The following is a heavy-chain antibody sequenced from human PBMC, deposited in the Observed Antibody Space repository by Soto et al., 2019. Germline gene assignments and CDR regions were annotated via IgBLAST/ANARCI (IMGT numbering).Heavy chain of an antibody. Sequence: EVQLVETGGGLIQPGGSLRLSCAATGFTVSGNYMSWVRQAPGKGLEWVSVIYNGGGTYYADSVKGRFTISRDNSKNTLYLQMNSLRAEDTGVYYCASTRGSSYDYWGQGTLVTVSS. CDR3: ASTRGSSYDY. CDR2: IYNGGGT. J-gene: IGHJ4*02. CDR1: GFTVSGNY. D-gene: IGHD6-6*01. V-gene: IGHV3-53*02.